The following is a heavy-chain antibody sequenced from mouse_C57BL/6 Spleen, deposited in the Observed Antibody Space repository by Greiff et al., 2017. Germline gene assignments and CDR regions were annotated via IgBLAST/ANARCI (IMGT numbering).Heavy chain of an antibody. D-gene: IGHD2-4*01. CDR1: GYTFTGYW. J-gene: IGHJ2*01. CDR2: ILPGSGST. CDR3: ARCDYDEEYFDY. V-gene: IGHV1-9*01. Sequence: VKLMESGAELMKPGASVKLSCKATGYTFTGYWIEWVQQRTGHGLEWIGEILPGSGSTNYNEKLKGKATFPADTSSNPDNMQRSSLTTEDSASYYCARCDYDEEYFDYWGQGTTLTVSS.